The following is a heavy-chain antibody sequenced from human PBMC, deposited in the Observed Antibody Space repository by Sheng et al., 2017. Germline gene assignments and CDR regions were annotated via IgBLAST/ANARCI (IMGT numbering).Heavy chain of an antibody. Sequence: QVQLVESGGGVVQPGRSLRLSCAASGFTFSSYGMHWVRQAPGKGLEWVAVISYDGSNKYYADSVKGRFTISRDNSKNTLYLQMNSLRAEDTAVYYCAKDFRTGTTKVYYYMDVWGQGTTVTVSS. D-gene: IGHD1-7*01. CDR1: GFTFSSYG. CDR2: ISYDGSNK. V-gene: IGHV3-30*18. CDR3: AKDFRTGTTKVYYYMDV. J-gene: IGHJ6*03.